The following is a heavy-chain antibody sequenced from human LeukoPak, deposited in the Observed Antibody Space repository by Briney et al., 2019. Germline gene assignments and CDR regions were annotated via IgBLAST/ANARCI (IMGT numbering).Heavy chain of an antibody. CDR3: ARGFPPRRSYDSSGYYSYNFDY. J-gene: IGHJ4*02. CDR2: ISAYNGHT. D-gene: IGHD3-22*01. V-gene: IGHV1-18*01. CDR1: GYTFTNFG. Sequence: ASVKVSCKTSGYTFTNFGIGWVRQAPGEGLEWMGWISAYNGHTKYAQRLQGRVTMTTDTSTSTAYMELRSLRSDDTAVYYCARGFPPRRSYDSSGYYSYNFDYWGQGTLVTVSS.